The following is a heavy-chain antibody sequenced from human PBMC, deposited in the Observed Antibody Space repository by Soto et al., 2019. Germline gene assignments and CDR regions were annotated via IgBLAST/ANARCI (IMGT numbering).Heavy chain of an antibody. CDR1: GGSISSGDFY. J-gene: IGHJ4*02. CDR3: ARGRALWSGDSPYYFDY. D-gene: IGHD3-3*01. Sequence: PSETLSLTCTVSGGSISSGDFYWSWIRQPPGKGLVWIGYIYYSGSTYYNPSHKSRVTISVDTSKNQFSLKLSSVTAADTAVYYCARGRALWSGDSPYYFDYWGQGTLVTVSS. CDR2: IYYSGST. V-gene: IGHV4-30-4*01.